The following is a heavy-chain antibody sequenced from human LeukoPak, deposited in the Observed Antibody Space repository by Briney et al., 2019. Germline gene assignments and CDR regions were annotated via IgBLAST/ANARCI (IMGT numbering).Heavy chain of an antibody. CDR2: IFHSGST. CDR1: GYSISSGYY. V-gene: IGHV4-38-2*01. J-gene: IGHJ6*04. CDR3: ARASGSYGSGSYYYYGMDV. Sequence: SETLSLTCAVSGYSISSGYYWGWIRQPPGKGLEWIGSIFHSGSTYYNPSLKSRVNMSVDTSKNQISLKLSSVTAADTAVYYCARASGSYGSGSYYYYGMDVWGKGTTVTVSS. D-gene: IGHD3-10*01.